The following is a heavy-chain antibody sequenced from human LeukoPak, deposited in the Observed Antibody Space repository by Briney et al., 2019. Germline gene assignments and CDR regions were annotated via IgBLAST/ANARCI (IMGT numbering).Heavy chain of an antibody. CDR1: GGSISSFY. D-gene: IGHD3-3*02. V-gene: IGHV4-4*07. Sequence: PLETLSLTCTVSGGSISSFYWSWIRQPAGKGLEWIGRISSSGSTNYNPSLKSRVTISVDKSKNQFSLKLTSVTAADTAVYYCARDISWFDPWGQGTLVTVSS. CDR2: ISSSGST. J-gene: IGHJ5*02. CDR3: ARDISWFDP.